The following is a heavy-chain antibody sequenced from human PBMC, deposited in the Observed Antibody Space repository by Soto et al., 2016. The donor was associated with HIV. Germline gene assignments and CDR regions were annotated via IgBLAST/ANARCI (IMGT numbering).Heavy chain of an antibody. CDR2: INSDGSST. V-gene: IGHV3-74*01. Sequence: EVQLVESGGGLVQPGGSLRLSCAASGFTFSSYWMHWVRQAPGKGLVWVSRINSDGSSTSYADSVKGRFTISRDNAKNTLYLQMNSLRAEDTAVYYCAREGYYDYIWGSYRDAFDIWGQGTMVTVSS. CDR1: GFTFSSYW. D-gene: IGHD3-16*02. CDR3: AREGYYDYIWGSYRDAFDI. J-gene: IGHJ3*02.